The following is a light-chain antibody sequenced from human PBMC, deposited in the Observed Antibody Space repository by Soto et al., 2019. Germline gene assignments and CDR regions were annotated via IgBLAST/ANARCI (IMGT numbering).Light chain of an antibody. Sequence: QSVLTQPPSVSGAPGQWVTISCTGSRSNIGGCNDVHWYQQLPGTAPKLLIYGNNNRPSGVPDRFSGSKSGTSASLAITGLQAEDEADYYCHSYDSSLSGSVFGGGTKLTVL. J-gene: IGLJ2*01. CDR2: GNN. V-gene: IGLV1-40*01. CDR1: RSNIGGCND. CDR3: HSYDSSLSGSV.